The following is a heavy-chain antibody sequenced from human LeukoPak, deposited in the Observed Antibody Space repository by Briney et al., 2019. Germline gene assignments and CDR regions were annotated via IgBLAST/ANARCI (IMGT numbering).Heavy chain of an antibody. Sequence: SVKVSCKASGSTFSSYAISWVRQAPGQGLEWMGRIIPILGIANYAQKFQGRATITADKSTSTAYMELSSLRSEDTAVYYCARDPANYDPEFDYWGQGTLVTVSS. J-gene: IGHJ4*02. CDR2: IIPILGIA. V-gene: IGHV1-69*04. CDR3: ARDPANYDPEFDY. CDR1: GSTFSSYA. D-gene: IGHD3-22*01.